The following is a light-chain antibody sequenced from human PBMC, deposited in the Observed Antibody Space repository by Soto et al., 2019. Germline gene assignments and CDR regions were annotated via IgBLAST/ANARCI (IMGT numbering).Light chain of an antibody. J-gene: IGKJ3*01. Sequence: AIRMTQSPSSFSASTGDRVTITCRASQGISSYLAWYKQKPGKAPKLLIYAASTLQSGVPSRFSGSGPGTDFTLTVRSPQSDDFATYYCQQYYSYPFSFGPGTKVDIK. V-gene: IGKV1-8*01. CDR2: AAS. CDR3: QQYYSYPFS. CDR1: QGISSY.